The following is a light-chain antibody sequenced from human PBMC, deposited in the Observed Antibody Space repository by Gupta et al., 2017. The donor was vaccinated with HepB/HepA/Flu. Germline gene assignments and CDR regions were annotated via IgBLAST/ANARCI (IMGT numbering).Light chain of an antibody. CDR3: AAWHDSVDAPV. V-gene: IGLV1-44*01. CDR2: HND. J-gene: IGLJ2*01. CDR1: TSNNGVHT. Sequence: QSVLPHPLSAPGTPGHRVTISCSGSTSNNGVHTVNWYQHLPGSAPQLLMYHNDQRPSGVPDRFSASKSGTSASLAISGLQSGDEAVYDCAAWHDSVDAPVFGGGTKLTVL.